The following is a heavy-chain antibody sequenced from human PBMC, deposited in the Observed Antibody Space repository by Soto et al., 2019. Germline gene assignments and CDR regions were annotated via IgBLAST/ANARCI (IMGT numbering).Heavy chain of an antibody. CDR1: VYTFISHG. J-gene: IGHJ6*02. CDR2: ISGKNGNT. V-gene: IGHV1-18*04. D-gene: IGHD2-15*01. CDR3: ARVSSSIVVVPDYGMDV. Sequence: QVQLVQSGVEVKKPGAEVKVSFKASVYTFISHGISWVRQAPGQGLAWMGWISGKNGNTNYAQKLQGRVTLTTDTSTSTAYMELRSLRSDDTAVYYCARVSSSIVVVPDYGMDVWGQGTTVTVSS.